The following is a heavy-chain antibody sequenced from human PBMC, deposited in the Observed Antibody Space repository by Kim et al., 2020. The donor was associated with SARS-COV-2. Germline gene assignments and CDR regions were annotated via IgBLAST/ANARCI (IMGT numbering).Heavy chain of an antibody. CDR2: IGNKAYSYAT. Sequence: GGSLRLSCAASGVTFSDSGIHWVRQASGKGLEWLGRIGNKAYSYATAYAASVKGRFTISRDDSKNTAYLQMNSLKTEDTAVYFCTRHDYCGGDCYRFFYYWGQGTLVTVSS. CDR1: GVTFSDSG. V-gene: IGHV3-73*01. J-gene: IGHJ4*02. D-gene: IGHD2-21*02. CDR3: TRHDYCGGDCYRFFYY.